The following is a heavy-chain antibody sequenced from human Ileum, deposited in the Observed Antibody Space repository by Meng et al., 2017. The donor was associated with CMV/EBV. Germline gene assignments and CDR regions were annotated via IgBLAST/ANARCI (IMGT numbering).Heavy chain of an antibody. D-gene: IGHD6-25*01. J-gene: IGHJ4*02. CDR2: ISSDGTVT. V-gene: IGHV3-74*03. CDR1: GFTFSNYW. CDR3: ARVDTGYSGGWVPFDY. Sequence: GESLKISCVGSGFTFSNYWMHWARQVPGKGLVWVSRISSDGTVTTYADSVKGRFTISRDNAENTLYLQMDSLRVEDTAVYYCARVDTGYSGGWVPFDYWGQGTLVTVSS.